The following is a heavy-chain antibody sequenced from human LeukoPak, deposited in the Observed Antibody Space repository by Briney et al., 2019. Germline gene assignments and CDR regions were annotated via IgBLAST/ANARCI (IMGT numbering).Heavy chain of an antibody. J-gene: IGHJ4*02. Sequence: GGSLRLSCAASGFTVSSNYMSWVRQAPGKGLEGVSVIYSGDSTYYPDSVKCRVTISSDNSTNTLYLQMNSLRAEDTAVYYCARESGGSSLAFDYWGQGTLVTVSS. CDR1: GFTVSSNY. CDR2: IYSGDST. D-gene: IGHD6-6*01. V-gene: IGHV3-66*02. CDR3: ARESGGSSLAFDY.